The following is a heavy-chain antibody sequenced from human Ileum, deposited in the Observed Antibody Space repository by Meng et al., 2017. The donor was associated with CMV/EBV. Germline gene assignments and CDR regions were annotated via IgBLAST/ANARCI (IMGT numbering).Heavy chain of an antibody. CDR1: GFAFSKYW. CDR2: ISSEGSHT. CDR3: ARGGPGAFDI. V-gene: IGHV3-74*01. J-gene: IGHJ3*02. Sequence: LSLTCAASGFAFSKYWMHWVRQVPGKGLLWVSYISSEGSHTTYADSVRGRFTISRDNAKNTLYLQMNSLRAEDTADYYCARGGPGAFDIWGQGTMVTVSS. D-gene: IGHD3-16*01.